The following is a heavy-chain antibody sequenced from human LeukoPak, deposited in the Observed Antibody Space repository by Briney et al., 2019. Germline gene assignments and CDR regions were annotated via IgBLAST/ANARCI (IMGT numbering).Heavy chain of an antibody. V-gene: IGHV1-3*01. D-gene: IGHD2-21*02. Sequence: ASVKVSCKASGYTFTSYAMHWVRQAPGQRLEWMGWINAGNGNTKYSQKFQGRVTITRDTSASTAYMELSSLRSEDTAVYYCASLAYCGGDCYSGRIDYWGQGTLVTVSS. CDR2: INAGNGNT. J-gene: IGHJ4*02. CDR1: GYTFTSYA. CDR3: ASLAYCGGDCYSGRIDY.